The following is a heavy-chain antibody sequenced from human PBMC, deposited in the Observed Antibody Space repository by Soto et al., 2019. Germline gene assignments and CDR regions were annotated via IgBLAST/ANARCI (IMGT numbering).Heavy chain of an antibody. D-gene: IGHD1-1*01. CDR1: GYTFTSYY. CDR2: INPSGGST. J-gene: IGHJ4*02. CDR3: ARGTTTEKVDS. V-gene: IGHV1-46*01. Sequence: ASVKVSCTASGYTFTSYYMHWVRQAPGQGLEWMGIINPSGGSTSYAQKFQGRVTMTRDTSTSTVSLALTSVTAADTAMYYCARGTTTEKVDSWGQGILVTVSS.